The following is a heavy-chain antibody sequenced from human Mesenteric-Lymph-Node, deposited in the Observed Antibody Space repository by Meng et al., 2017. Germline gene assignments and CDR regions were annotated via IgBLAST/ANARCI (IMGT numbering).Heavy chain of an antibody. Sequence: GGSLRLSCAASGFTFSSYGMHWVRQAPGKGLEWVAVIWYDASNKYYADSVKGRFTISRDNSKNTLYLQMNSLRAEDTAVYYCAAAYSSGWLFDYWGQGTLVTVSS. J-gene: IGHJ4*02. V-gene: IGHV3-33*01. CDR1: GFTFSSYG. CDR2: IWYDASNK. CDR3: AAAYSSGWLFDY. D-gene: IGHD6-19*01.